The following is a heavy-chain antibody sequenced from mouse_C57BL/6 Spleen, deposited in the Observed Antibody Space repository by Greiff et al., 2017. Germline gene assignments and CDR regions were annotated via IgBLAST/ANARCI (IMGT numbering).Heavy chain of an antibody. CDR1: GYAFSSYW. Sequence: VQLQQSGAELVKPGASVKISCKASGYAFSSYWMNWVKQRPGKGLEWIGQIYPGDGDTNYNGKFKGKATLTADKSSSTAYMQLSSLTSEDSAVYFCARRGGGSSPFDYWGQGTTLTVSS. V-gene: IGHV1-80*01. D-gene: IGHD1-1*01. CDR2: IYPGDGDT. J-gene: IGHJ2*01. CDR3: ARRGGGSSPFDY.